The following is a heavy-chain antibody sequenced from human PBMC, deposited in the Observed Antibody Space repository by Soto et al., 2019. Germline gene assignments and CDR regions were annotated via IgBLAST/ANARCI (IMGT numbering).Heavy chain of an antibody. CDR3: AKQGGKYSIRSFDP. CDR2: IYYSGNT. Sequence: SETLSLTCTVSGDPINNYYWSWIRQPPGKGLEWIGYIYYSGNTKYNPSLKSRVTISVDTSKNPFSLRLTSVTAADTAVYYCAKQGGKYSIRSFDPRDQGTLVTVAS. CDR1: GDPINNYY. J-gene: IGHJ5*02. D-gene: IGHD6-13*01. V-gene: IGHV4-59*08.